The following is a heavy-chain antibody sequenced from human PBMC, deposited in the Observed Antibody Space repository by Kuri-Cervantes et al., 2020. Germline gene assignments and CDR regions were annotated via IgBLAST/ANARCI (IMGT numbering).Heavy chain of an antibody. CDR2: IYWNDDK. J-gene: IGHJ6*02. CDR3: AHTSPHYYGYGMDV. D-gene: IGHD3-10*01. CDR1: GFSLSTSGVG. Sequence: SGPTLVKPTQTLTLTCTFSGFSLSTSGVGVGWIRQPPGKALEWLALIYWNDDKRYSPSLKSRLTITKDTSKNQVVLTMTNMDPVDTATYYCAHTSPHYYGYGMDVWGQGTTVTVSS. V-gene: IGHV2-5*01.